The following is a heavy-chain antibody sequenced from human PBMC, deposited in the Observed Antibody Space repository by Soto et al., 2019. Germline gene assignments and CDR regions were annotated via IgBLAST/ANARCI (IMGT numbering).Heavy chain of an antibody. V-gene: IGHV1-18*01. J-gene: IGHJ4*02. D-gene: IGHD6-19*01. CDR1: GYSFTNYG. Sequence: QVQLVQSGAEVRKPGASVKVSCKASGYSFTNYGISWVRQAPGQGLEWMGWISAYNGNTKFAQKVQGRVTMATDTSTTTAYMELSSLGSDDTAVYYCARDFRPQNAVATRNFEYWGQGTLVTVAS. CDR3: ARDFRPQNAVATRNFEY. CDR2: ISAYNGNT.